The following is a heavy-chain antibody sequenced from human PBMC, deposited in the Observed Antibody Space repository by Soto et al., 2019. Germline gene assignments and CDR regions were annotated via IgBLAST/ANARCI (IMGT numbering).Heavy chain of an antibody. CDR2: ISGSGGTI. CDR1: GFTFSNHA. Sequence: EVQLVESGGGLVQWGGSLRLSCAASGFTFSNHAMSWVRQAPGKGLEWVSTISGSGGTIYYADSVKGRFTISRDNSKNALWLQMNSLRAEDTALYYCAKGSGNIRPYGMDVWGQGTTVTVSS. CDR3: AKGSGNIRPYGMDV. J-gene: IGHJ6*02. V-gene: IGHV3-23*04.